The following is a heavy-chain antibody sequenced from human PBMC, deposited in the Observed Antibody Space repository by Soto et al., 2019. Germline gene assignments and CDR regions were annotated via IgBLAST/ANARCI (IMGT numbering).Heavy chain of an antibody. CDR1: GYTLTELS. V-gene: IGHV1-24*01. D-gene: IGHD2-21*02. J-gene: IGHJ3*02. CDR3: ATYFPRSDMTYAFDI. Sequence: ASVKVSCKVSGYTLTELSMHCVRQAPGKGLEWMGGFDPEDGETIYAQKFQGRVTMTEDTSTDTAYMELSSLRSEDTAVYYCATYFPRSDMTYAFDIWGQGTMVTVS. CDR2: FDPEDGET.